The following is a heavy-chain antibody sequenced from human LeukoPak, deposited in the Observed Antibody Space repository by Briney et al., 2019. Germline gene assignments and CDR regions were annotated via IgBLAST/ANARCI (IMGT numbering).Heavy chain of an antibody. CDR2: ISGSGGST. V-gene: IGHV3-23*01. CDR3: ARGSNGIGRFDY. CDR1: GFTFSSYA. D-gene: IGHD1-26*01. J-gene: IGHJ4*02. Sequence: GGSLRLSCAASGFTFSSYAMSWVRQAPGKGLEWVSAISGSGGSTYYADSVKGRFTISRDNSKNTLYLQMNSLRAEDTAVYYCARGSNGIGRFDYWGQGTLVTVSS.